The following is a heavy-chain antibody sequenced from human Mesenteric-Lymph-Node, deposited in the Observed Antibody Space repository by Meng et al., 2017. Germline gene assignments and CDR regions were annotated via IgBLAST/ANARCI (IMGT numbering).Heavy chain of an antibody. J-gene: IGHJ5*02. V-gene: IGHV3-11*01. CDR3: ASVARPWQYLVS. Sequence: QVQLVESGGALVKPGESLRFSCAASGFTFSDYYMSWVRQAPGKGLEWISYISSSAKTRYYADSVNGRFTISRDNAKNSLYLQMNSLRAEDTAVYYCASVARPWQYLVSWGQGTLVTVSS. CDR2: ISSSAKTR. CDR1: GFTFSDYY. D-gene: IGHD6-13*01.